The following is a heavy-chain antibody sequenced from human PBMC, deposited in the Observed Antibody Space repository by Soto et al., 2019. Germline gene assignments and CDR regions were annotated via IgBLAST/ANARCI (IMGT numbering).Heavy chain of an antibody. Sequence: HLQLQESGSGLVKPSQTLSLTCAVSGDSISSGGYSWNWIRRPPGKGLEWIGYIYHSGGTDFNPSLKSRVTITVDSSNNQFSLKLRSVTAADTAVYYCARDSRSGYYLEYWGQGTLITVSS. V-gene: IGHV4-30-2*01. CDR2: IYHSGGT. CDR3: ARDSRSGYYLEY. J-gene: IGHJ4*02. CDR1: GDSISSGGYS. D-gene: IGHD3-22*01.